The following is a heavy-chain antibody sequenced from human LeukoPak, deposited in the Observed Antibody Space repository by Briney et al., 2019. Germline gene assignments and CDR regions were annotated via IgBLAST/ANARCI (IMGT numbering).Heavy chain of an antibody. V-gene: IGHV4-39*07. J-gene: IGHJ3*02. Sequence: SETLSLTCTVSGGSISRSSYYWGWIRQPPGKGLEWIGSIYYTGSTYYNPSLKSRVTISLDTSKNQFSLKLSSVTAADTAVYYCARDPGYHYYGSGTYAFDIWGQGTMVTVSS. D-gene: IGHD3-10*01. CDR2: IYYTGST. CDR1: GGSISRSSYY. CDR3: ARDPGYHYYGSGTYAFDI.